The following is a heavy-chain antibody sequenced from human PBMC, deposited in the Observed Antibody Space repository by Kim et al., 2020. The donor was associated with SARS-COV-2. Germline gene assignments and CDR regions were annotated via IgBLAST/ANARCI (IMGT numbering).Heavy chain of an antibody. CDR2: ISAFNAKT. CDR1: GYTLGHYG. J-gene: IGHJ6*03. CDR3: ARVHAEFHYYYYMDV. D-gene: IGHD2-21*01. Sequence: ASVKVSCKASGYTLGHYGINWVRQAPGEGLEWVGWISAFNAKTDFAQKLQGRVTMTTDTSTNTAYMELRSLRSDDAAVYYCARVHAEFHYYYYMDVWGNG. V-gene: IGHV1-18*01.